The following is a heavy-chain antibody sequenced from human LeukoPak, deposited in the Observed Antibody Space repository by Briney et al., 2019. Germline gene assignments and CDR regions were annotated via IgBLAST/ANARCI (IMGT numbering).Heavy chain of an antibody. CDR2: IRNKANSYTT. CDR3: TKIRYCSGGSCYSSWDY. V-gene: IGHV3-72*01. J-gene: IGHJ4*02. D-gene: IGHD2-15*01. Sequence: PGGSLRHSCAASGFTFSDHYMDWVRQAPGKWLEWVGRIRNKANSYTTEYAASVKGRFTISRDDSKNSLYLQMNSLKTEDTAVYYCTKIRYCSGGSCYSSWDYWGQGTLVTVSS. CDR1: GFTFSDHY.